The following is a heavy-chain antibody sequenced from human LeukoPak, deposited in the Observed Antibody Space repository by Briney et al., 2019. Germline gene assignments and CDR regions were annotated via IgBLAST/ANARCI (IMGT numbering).Heavy chain of an antibody. V-gene: IGHV3-23*01. CDR3: AKQSLADCIWCPVDS. D-gene: IGHD2-15*01. CDR2: ISGSGGST. Sequence: PGGSLRLSCAASGFTFSSYAMSWVRQAPGKGLEWVSAISGSGGSTYYADSVKGRFTISRDNSKNTLYLQMNSLRAEDTAVYYCAKQSLADCIWCPVDSWGQGTLVTVSS. J-gene: IGHJ4*02. CDR1: GFTFSSYA.